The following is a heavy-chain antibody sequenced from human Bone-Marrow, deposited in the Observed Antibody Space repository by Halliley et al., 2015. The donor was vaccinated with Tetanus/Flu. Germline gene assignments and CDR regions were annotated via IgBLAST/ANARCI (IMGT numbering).Heavy chain of an antibody. V-gene: IGHV3-30*03. CDR1: GFTFSSHG. CDR2: ISYEGSTK. J-gene: IGHJ4*02. D-gene: IGHD6-13*01. CDR3: ARQAASGWGDS. Sequence: SLRLSCADSGFTFSSHGMHWVRQAPGKGLEWVAFISYEGSTKYYVDSVKGRFTASRDNSKNTLYLQMNSLRADDTAVYYCARQAASGWGDSWGQGTLVTVSS.